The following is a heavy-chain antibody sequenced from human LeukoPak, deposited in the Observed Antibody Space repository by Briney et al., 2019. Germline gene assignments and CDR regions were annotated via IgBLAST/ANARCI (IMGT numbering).Heavy chain of an antibody. D-gene: IGHD3-10*01. CDR3: AKDPMVRGVTRWFDP. CDR1: GFTLSSYA. V-gene: IGHV3-23*01. J-gene: IGHJ5*02. CDR2: ISGSGGST. Sequence: PGGSLRLSCAASGFTLSSYAMSWVRQAPGKGLEWVSAISGSGGSTYYADSVKGRFTISRDNSKNTLYLQMNSLRAEDTAVYYCAKDPMVRGVTRWFDPWGQGTLVTVSS.